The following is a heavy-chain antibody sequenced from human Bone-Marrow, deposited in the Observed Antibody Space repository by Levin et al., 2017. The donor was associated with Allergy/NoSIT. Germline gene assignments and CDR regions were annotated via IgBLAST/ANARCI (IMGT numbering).Heavy chain of an antibody. D-gene: IGHD2-8*02. CDR1: GYTFTKYF. CDR3: ARRYCTGGVCYRDY. Sequence: VASVKVSCKASGYTFTKYFIVWVRQAPGQGLEWMGWINTNTGNPTSARGFTGRFVFSLDTSVTTAYLQISSLKADDTAVYYCARRYCTGGVCYRDYWGQGTLVTVSS. J-gene: IGHJ4*02. V-gene: IGHV7-4-1*02. CDR2: INTNTGNP.